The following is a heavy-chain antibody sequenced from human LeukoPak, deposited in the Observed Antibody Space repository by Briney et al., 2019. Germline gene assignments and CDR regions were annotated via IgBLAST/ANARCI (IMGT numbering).Heavy chain of an antibody. D-gene: IGHD3-22*01. CDR3: ARDKVAINYYDSSGYRY. Sequence: ASVKVSCKASGYTFTGYYMHWVRQAPGQGLEWMGWINPNSGGTNYARKVQGRVTMTRDTSISAAYVELSRLRSDDTAVYYCARDKVAINYYDSSGYRYWGQGTLVTVSS. J-gene: IGHJ4*02. CDR1: GYTFTGYY. CDR2: INPNSGGT. V-gene: IGHV1-2*02.